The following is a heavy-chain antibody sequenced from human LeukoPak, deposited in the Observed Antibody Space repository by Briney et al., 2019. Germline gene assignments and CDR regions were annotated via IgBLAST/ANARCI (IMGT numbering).Heavy chain of an antibody. CDR2: INPNSGGT. J-gene: IGHJ6*04. CDR3: ARSGTAPYYYYGMDV. CDR1: GYTFTGYY. V-gene: IGHV1-2*04. Sequence: GASVKVSCTASGYTFTGYYMHWVRRAPGQGLEWMGWINPNSGGTNYAQKFQGWVTMTRDTSISTAYMELSRLRSDDTAVYYCARSGTAPYYYYGMDVWGKGTTVTVSS. D-gene: IGHD3-3*01.